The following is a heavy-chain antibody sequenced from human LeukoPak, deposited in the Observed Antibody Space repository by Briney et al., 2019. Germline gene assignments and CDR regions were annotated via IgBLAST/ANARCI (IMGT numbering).Heavy chain of an antibody. J-gene: IGHJ4*02. V-gene: IGHV1-18*01. CDR2: ISAYNGNT. D-gene: IGHD3-22*01. Sequence: ASVKVSCKASGYTFTSYDINWVRQATGQGLEWMGWISAYNGNTKYAQKLQGRVTMTTDTSTSTAYMELRSLRSEDTAVYYCARVGDYYDSSGYLDYWGQGTQVTVSS. CDR3: ARVGDYYDSSGYLDY. CDR1: GYTFTSYD.